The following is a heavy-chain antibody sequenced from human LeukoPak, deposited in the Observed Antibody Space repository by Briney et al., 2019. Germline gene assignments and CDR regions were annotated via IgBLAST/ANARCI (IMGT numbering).Heavy chain of an antibody. CDR3: ARDTQITIFGVAPYYYGMDV. CDR2: TYYRSKWYN. Sequence: SQTLSLTCAISGDSVSGNSAAWNWSRQSPSRGLEWLGRTYYRSKWYNDYAVSVKSRITINPDTSKNQFSLQLNSVTPEDTAVYYCARDTQITIFGVAPYYYGMDVWAQGTTVTVSS. D-gene: IGHD3-3*01. J-gene: IGHJ6*02. V-gene: IGHV6-1*01. CDR1: GDSVSGNSAA.